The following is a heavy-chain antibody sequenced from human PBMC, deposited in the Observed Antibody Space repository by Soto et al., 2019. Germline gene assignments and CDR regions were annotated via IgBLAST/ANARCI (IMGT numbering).Heavy chain of an antibody. CDR3: ARLEYSSGWYPFHFDY. D-gene: IGHD6-13*01. CDR2: IYYSGSP. CDR1: GGSISSSSYY. V-gene: IGHV4-39*01. J-gene: IGHJ4*02. Sequence: QLQLQESGPGLVKPSETLSLTCTVSGGSISSSSYYWGWIRQPPGKGLEWIGSIYYSGSPYYNPSHKSRVTISVDTSKNQFSLKLSSVTAADTAVYYCARLEYSSGWYPFHFDYWGQGTLVTVSS.